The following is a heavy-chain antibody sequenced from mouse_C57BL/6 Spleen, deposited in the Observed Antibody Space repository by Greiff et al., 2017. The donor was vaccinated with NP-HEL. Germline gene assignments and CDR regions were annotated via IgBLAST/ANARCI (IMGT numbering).Heavy chain of an antibody. V-gene: IGHV1-80*01. D-gene: IGHD1-1*01. J-gene: IGHJ1*03. Sequence: QVQLKQSGPELVKPGASVQISCKASGSAFTSYWMNWVKQSPGTGLAWIGLIYPCDGDTNYNGKFKGKATLTADKSSSTAYMQLSSLTSEDSAVYFCASSDYCGPCWYFDVWGTGTTVTVSS. CDR2: IYPCDGDT. CDR1: GSAFTSYW. CDR3: ASSDYCGPCWYFDV.